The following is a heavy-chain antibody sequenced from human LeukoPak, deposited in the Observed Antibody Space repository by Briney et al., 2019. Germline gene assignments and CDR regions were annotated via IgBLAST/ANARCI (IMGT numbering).Heavy chain of an antibody. CDR2: IWYDGSNK. D-gene: IGHD2-15*01. Sequence: GGSLRLSCAASGFTFSSYGMHWVRQAPGKGLEWVAVIWYDGSNKYYADSVKGRFTISRDNSKNTLYLQVNSLRAEDTAVYYCARGPRRVVAIYYFDYWGQGTLVTVSS. V-gene: IGHV3-33*01. CDR3: ARGPRRVVAIYYFDY. J-gene: IGHJ4*02. CDR1: GFTFSSYG.